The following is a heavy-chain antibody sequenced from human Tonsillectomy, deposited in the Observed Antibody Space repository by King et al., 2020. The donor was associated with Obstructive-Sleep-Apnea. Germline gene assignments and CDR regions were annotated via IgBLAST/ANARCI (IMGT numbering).Heavy chain of an antibody. CDR3: ARDRRFFDY. D-gene: IGHD3-3*01. J-gene: IGHJ4*02. CDR1: CFTFSSYA. V-gene: IGHV3-30-3*01. CDR2: ISHDVTNK. Sequence: VQLVESWGGGIQPGGSLRLSCAASCFTFSSYALHWGRQAPGTGLEGVAGISHDVTNKYYAESVRGRFTISRDNSKNTLYLQMTSLRAEDTAVYYCARDRRFFDYWGQGTLVTVSS.